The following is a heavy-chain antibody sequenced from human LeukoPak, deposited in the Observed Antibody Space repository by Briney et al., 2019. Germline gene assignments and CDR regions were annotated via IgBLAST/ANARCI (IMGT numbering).Heavy chain of an antibody. CDR3: ARNWNGYYYYYYMDV. D-gene: IGHD1-1*01. V-gene: IGHV1-69*01. CDR2: IIPIFGTA. CDR1: GGTFSSYA. Sequence: SVKVSCKASGGTFSSYAISWVRQAPGQGLEWMGGIIPIFGTANYAQKFQGRVMITADESTSTAYMELSSLRSEDTAVYYCARNWNGYYYYYYMDVWGKGTTVTVSS. J-gene: IGHJ6*03.